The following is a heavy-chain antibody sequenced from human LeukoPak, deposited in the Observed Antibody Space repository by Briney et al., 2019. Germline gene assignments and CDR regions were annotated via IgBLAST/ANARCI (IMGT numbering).Heavy chain of an antibody. Sequence: ASVKVSCKASGYTFTSYAMHWVRQAPGQRLEWMGWINAGNGNTKYSQKFQGRVTITRDTSASTAYMELSSLRSDDTAVYYCARDRMVFGVVTRDDYWGQGTLVTVSS. CDR3: ARDRMVFGVVTRDDY. V-gene: IGHV1-3*01. J-gene: IGHJ4*02. CDR2: INAGNGNT. CDR1: GYTFTSYA. D-gene: IGHD3-3*01.